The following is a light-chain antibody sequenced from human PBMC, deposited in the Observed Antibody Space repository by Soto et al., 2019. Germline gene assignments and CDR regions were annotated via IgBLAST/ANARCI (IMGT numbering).Light chain of an antibody. J-gene: IGKJ1*01. CDR3: HQRKSWPWT. CDR1: LYIKSR. Sequence: ESVTHASSASLYIKSRLALHQRRVGQAPRLIIYQPSIRAAGIPARFSASGSGTDFTLTISDVQPEDVALYYCHQRKSWPWTFGQGTKVDI. V-gene: IGKV3-11*01. CDR2: QPS.